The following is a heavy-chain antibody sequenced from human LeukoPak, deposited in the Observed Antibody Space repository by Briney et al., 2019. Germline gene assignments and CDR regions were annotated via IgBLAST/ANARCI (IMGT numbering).Heavy chain of an antibody. J-gene: IGHJ6*02. CDR2: ISGSGGST. Sequence: GGSLRLSCAASGFTFSSYAMSWVRQAPGKGLEWVSAISGSGGSTYYADSVKGRFTISRDNSKNTLYLQMNSLRAEDTAVYYCARALRYYCSSTSCSQYYGMDVWGQGTTVTVSS. CDR3: ARALRYYCSSTSCSQYYGMDV. D-gene: IGHD2-2*01. CDR1: GFTFSSYA. V-gene: IGHV3-23*01.